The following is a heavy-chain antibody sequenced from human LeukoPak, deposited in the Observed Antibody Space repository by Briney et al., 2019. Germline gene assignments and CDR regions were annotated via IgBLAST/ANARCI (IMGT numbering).Heavy chain of an antibody. CDR3: ARRSEVFDYVWGSYRYGYFDY. CDR2: ISSSSSYI. J-gene: IGHJ4*02. D-gene: IGHD3-16*02. V-gene: IGHV3-21*01. CDR1: GFTFSSYS. Sequence: GGSLRLSCAASGFTFSSYSMNWVRQAPGKGLEWVSSISSSSSYIYYADSVKGRFTISRDNAKNSLYLQMNSLRAEDTAVYYCARRSEVFDYVWGSYRYGYFDYWGQGTLVTVSS.